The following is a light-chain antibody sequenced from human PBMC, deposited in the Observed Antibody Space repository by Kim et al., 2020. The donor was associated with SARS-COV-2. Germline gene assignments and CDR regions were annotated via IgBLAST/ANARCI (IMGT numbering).Light chain of an antibody. J-gene: IGLJ3*02. CDR3: QSGDSSGKV. CDR1: ALPKQY. Sequence: SVSPGQTARITCCGDALPKQYAYWYQQKPGQAPVMVIYKDTERPSGIPERFSGSSSGTTVTLTINAVRAEDEADYYCQSGDSSGKVFGGGTQLTVL. V-gene: IGLV3-25*03. CDR2: KDT.